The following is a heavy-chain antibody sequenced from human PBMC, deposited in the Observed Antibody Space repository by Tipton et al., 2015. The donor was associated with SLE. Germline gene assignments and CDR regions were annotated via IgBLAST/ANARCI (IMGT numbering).Heavy chain of an antibody. CDR1: GGSISSYY. J-gene: IGHJ6*03. Sequence: TLSLTCTVSGGSISSYYWSWIRQPPGKGLECIGYIYYSGSTNYNPSLKSRVTISVDTSKNQFSLKLSSVTAADTAIYYCARDSHDSGNYYYYYYMDVWGKGTTVTVSS. CDR3: ARDSHDSGNYYYYYYMDV. CDR2: IYYSGST. V-gene: IGHV4-59*01. D-gene: IGHD3-10*01.